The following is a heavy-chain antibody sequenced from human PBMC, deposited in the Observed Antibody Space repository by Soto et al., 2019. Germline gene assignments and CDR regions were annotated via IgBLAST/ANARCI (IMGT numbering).Heavy chain of an antibody. CDR2: ISYDGSNK. V-gene: IGHV3-30-3*01. J-gene: IGHJ3*02. D-gene: IGHD4-17*01. CDR1: GFTFSSYA. Sequence: GGSLRLSCAASGFTFSSYAMHWVRQAPGKGLEWVAVISYDGSNKYYADSVKGRFTISRDNSKNTLYLQMNSLRAEDTAVYYCARDSARAQTTGDAFDIWGQGTMVTVSS. CDR3: ARDSARAQTTGDAFDI.